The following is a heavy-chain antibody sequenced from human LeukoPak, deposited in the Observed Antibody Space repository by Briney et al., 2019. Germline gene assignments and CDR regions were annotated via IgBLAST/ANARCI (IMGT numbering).Heavy chain of an antibody. CDR2: INPNDGST. CDR1: GGTFSSYA. V-gene: IGHV1-46*01. CDR3: ARGPPNWGYDY. D-gene: IGHD7-27*01. J-gene: IGHJ4*02. Sequence: ASVKVSCKASGGTFSSYAISWVRQAPGRGLEWMGIINPNDGSTTYAQEFQGRVSVTRDMSTSTVYMELSSLRSGDTAVYYCARGPPNWGYDYWGPGTLVTVPS.